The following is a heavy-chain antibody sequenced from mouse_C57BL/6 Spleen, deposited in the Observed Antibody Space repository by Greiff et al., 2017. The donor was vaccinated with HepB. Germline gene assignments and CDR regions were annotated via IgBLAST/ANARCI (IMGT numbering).Heavy chain of an antibody. CDR1: GFTFSDYG. CDR3: AREFAY. V-gene: IGHV5-17*01. J-gene: IGHJ3*01. Sequence: EVKLVESGGGLVKPGGSLKLSCAASGFTFSDYGMHWVRQAPEKGLEWVAYISSGSSTIYYADTGKGRFTISRDKAKNPLFLQMTSLRSEDTAMYYCAREFAYGGQGTLGTVSA. CDR2: ISSGSSTI.